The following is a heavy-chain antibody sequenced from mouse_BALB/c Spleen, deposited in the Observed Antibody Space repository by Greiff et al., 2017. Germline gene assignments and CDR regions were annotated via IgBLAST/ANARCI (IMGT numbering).Heavy chain of an antibody. J-gene: IGHJ4*01. CDR1: GYTFTSYW. Sequence: QVHVKQPGAELVKPGASVKLSCKASGYTFTSYWMHWVKQRPGQGLEWIGEINPSNGRTNYNEKFKSKATLTVDKSSSTAYMQLSSLTSEDSAVYYCARRTDYYGYPYAMDYWGQGTSVTVSS. D-gene: IGHD1-2*01. V-gene: IGHV1S81*02. CDR3: ARRTDYYGYPYAMDY. CDR2: INPSNGRT.